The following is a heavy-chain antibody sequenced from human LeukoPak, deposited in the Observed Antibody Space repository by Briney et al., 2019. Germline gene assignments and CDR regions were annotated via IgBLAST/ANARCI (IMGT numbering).Heavy chain of an antibody. Sequence: GGSLRLSCAASGFTFSSYAMHWVRQAPGKGLEYVSAISSNGGSTYYANSVKGRFTISRDNSKNTLYLQMGSLRAEDMAVYYCARDLRVGDYWGRGTLVTVSS. D-gene: IGHD3-10*01. V-gene: IGHV3-64*01. CDR2: ISSNGGST. CDR3: ARDLRVGDY. CDR1: GFTFSSYA. J-gene: IGHJ4*02.